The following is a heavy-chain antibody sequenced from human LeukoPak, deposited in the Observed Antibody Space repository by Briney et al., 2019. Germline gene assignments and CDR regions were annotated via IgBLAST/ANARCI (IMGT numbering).Heavy chain of an antibody. CDR2: IRYDGSNK. V-gene: IGHV3-30*02. Sequence: GGSLRLSCAASGFTFSSYGMHWVRQAPGKGLEWVAFIRYDGSNKYYADSVKGRFTNSRDNSKNTLYLQMNSLRAEDTAVYYCAKDAPSGYSYGYFDYWGKGTLVTVSS. CDR3: AKDAPSGYSYGYFDY. J-gene: IGHJ4*02. D-gene: IGHD5-18*01. CDR1: GFTFSSYG.